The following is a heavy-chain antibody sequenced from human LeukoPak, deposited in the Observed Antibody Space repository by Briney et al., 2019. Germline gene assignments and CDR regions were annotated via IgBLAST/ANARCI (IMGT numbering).Heavy chain of an antibody. CDR2: ISSSGSTI. CDR3: ARGYDYVWGSYRYRMTLVGY. V-gene: IGHV3-11*01. Sequence: PGGSLRLSCAASGFTFSDYYMSWIRQAPGKGLEWVSYISSSGSTIYYADSVKGRFTISRDNAKNSLYLQMNSLRAEDTAVYYCARGYDYVWGSYRYRMTLVGYWGQGTLVTVSS. D-gene: IGHD3-16*02. J-gene: IGHJ4*02. CDR1: GFTFSDYY.